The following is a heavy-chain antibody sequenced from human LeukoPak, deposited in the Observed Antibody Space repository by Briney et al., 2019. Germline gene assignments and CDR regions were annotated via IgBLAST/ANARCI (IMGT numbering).Heavy chain of an antibody. Sequence: GASVKVSCKAPGYTFTSYAMHWVRQAPGQRLEWMGWINAGNGNTKYSQKFQGRVTITRDTSASTAYMELSSLRSEDTAVYYCARDSGRITIFGVVIPKYNWFDPWGQGTLVTVSS. J-gene: IGHJ5*02. D-gene: IGHD3-3*01. V-gene: IGHV1-3*01. CDR2: INAGNGNT. CDR1: GYTFTSYA. CDR3: ARDSGRITIFGVVIPKYNWFDP.